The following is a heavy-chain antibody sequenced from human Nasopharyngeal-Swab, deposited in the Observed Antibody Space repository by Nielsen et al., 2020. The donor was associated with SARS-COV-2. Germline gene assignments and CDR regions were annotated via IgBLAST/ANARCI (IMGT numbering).Heavy chain of an antibody. V-gene: IGHV3-30*18. CDR2: ISYDGSNK. D-gene: IGHD3-3*01. CDR3: AKGSGSGYYWYFDY. J-gene: IGHJ4*02. Sequence: SLKISCAASGFTFSSYGMHWVRQAPGKGLEWVAVISYDGSNKYYADSVKGRFTISRDNSKNTLYLQMNSLRAEDTAVYYCAKGSGSGYYWYFDYWGQGTLVTVSS. CDR1: GFTFSSYG.